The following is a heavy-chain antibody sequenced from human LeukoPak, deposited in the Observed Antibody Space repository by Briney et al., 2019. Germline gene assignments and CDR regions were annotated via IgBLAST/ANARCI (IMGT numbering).Heavy chain of an antibody. V-gene: IGHV1-46*01. J-gene: IGHJ6*03. CDR3: ARGLASYMDV. D-gene: IGHD2-21*01. Sequence: ASVKVSCKASGYTLTSYYMLWVRQAPGQGLEWMAIISPSGGSTFYAQKFQGRVTMTRDMSTSTVYMELSSLRSEDTAVYYCARGLASYMDVWGKGTTVTVSS. CDR1: GYTLTSYY. CDR2: ISPSGGST.